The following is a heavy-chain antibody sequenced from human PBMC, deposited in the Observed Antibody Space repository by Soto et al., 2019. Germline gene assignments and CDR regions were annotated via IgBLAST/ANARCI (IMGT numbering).Heavy chain of an antibody. J-gene: IGHJ5*02. Sequence: PSETLSLTCTVSGGSISSSSYYWGWIRQPPGKGLEWIGSIYYSGSTYYNPSLKSRVTISVDTSKNQFSLKLSSVTAADTAVYYCARHGGGDYYESSGYYYSQFDPWGQGTLVTVSS. CDR1: GGSISSSSYY. D-gene: IGHD3-22*01. CDR2: IYYSGST. V-gene: IGHV4-39*01. CDR3: ARHGGGDYYESSGYYYSQFDP.